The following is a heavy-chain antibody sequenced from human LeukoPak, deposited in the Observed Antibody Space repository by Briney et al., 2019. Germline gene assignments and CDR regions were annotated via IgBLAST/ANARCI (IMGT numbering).Heavy chain of an antibody. V-gene: IGHV3-23*01. CDR2: ISGSGGST. CDR1: GFTFSSYA. J-gene: IGHJ4*02. Sequence: PGGSLRLSCAASGFTFSSYATSWVRQAPGKGLEWVSAISGSGGSTYYADSVKGRFTISRDNSKNTLYLQMNSLRAEDTAVYYCAKDLSSVVVVAATPFGYWGQGTLVTVSS. D-gene: IGHD2-15*01. CDR3: AKDLSSVVVVAATPFGY.